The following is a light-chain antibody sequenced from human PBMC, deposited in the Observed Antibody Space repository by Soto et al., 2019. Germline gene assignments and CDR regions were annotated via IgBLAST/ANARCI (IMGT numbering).Light chain of an antibody. J-gene: IGKJ1*01. CDR3: QQCGSTSWT. Sequence: EIVLTQSPGILSLSPGERATLSCRASQSVSSSYLAWYKQKPGQPPRLXSYDASSRATGIPDRFSGSGSGTEFTLTISRLEPEDFEVYYCQQCGSTSWTFGQGTKVDIK. CDR1: QSVSSSY. V-gene: IGKV3-20*01. CDR2: DAS.